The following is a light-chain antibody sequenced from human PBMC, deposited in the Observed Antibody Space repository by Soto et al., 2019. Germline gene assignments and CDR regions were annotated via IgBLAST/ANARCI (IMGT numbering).Light chain of an antibody. Sequence: QSPLTQPASVSGSPGQSITISCTGTSSDLAIYNYVSWYQQQPGKAPKLMIYQVTNRPSGVSNRFSGSSSGNTASLTISGLQAEDEADYYCSSYTDSSNYVFGTGTKLTVL. CDR3: SSYTDSSNYV. CDR2: QVT. V-gene: IGLV2-14*01. CDR1: SSDLAIYNY. J-gene: IGLJ1*01.